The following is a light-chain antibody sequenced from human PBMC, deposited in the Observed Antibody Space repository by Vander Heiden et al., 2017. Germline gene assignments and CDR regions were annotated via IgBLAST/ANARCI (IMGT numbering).Light chain of an antibody. CDR1: QSVLYSSNNKNY. CDR2: WAS. Sequence: DIVMTQPPDSLPVSLGERPTINCKSSQSVLYSSNNKNYLAWYQQKPGQPPKLLIYWASTRESGVPDRFSGSGSGTDFTLTISSLQAEDVAVYYCQQYYSTPLTFGGGTKVEIK. V-gene: IGKV4-1*01. CDR3: QQYYSTPLT. J-gene: IGKJ4*01.